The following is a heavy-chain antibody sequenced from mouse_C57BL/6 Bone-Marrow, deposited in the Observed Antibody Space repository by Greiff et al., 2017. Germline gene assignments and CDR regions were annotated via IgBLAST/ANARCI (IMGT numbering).Heavy chain of an antibody. D-gene: IGHD1-2*01. J-gene: IGHJ2*01. CDR3: ARGTLRRFDY. CDR2: IDPSDSYT. Sequence: QVQLQQPGAELVKPGASVKLSCKASGYTFTSYWMQWVKQRPGQGLEWIGEIDPSDSYTNYNQKFKGKATLTVDTSSSTAYMQRSSLTSEDSAVYYCARGTLRRFDYWGQGTTLTVSS. CDR1: GYTFTSYW. V-gene: IGHV1-50*01.